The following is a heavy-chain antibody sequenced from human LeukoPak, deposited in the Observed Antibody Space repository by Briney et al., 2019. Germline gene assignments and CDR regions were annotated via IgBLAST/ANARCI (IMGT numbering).Heavy chain of an antibody. Sequence: GGSLRPSCAASGFNFRNYWMSWVRQAPGKGPEWVVNVNEDGSEKNYVDSVKGRFTISRDNAKNSLYLQMDSLRAEDTAVYYCARYPRRMAAGATACDIWGQGTMVTVSS. J-gene: IGHJ3*02. V-gene: IGHV3-7*01. CDR2: VNEDGSEK. CDR3: ARYPRRMAAGATACDI. D-gene: IGHD6-13*01. CDR1: GFNFRNYW.